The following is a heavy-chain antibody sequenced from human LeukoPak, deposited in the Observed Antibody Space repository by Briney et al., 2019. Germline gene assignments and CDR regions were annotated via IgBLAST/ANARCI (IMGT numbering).Heavy chain of an antibody. J-gene: IGHJ4*02. V-gene: IGHV3-21*01. D-gene: IGHD2-21*02. CDR3: ARDSEGIVVVTAILDY. CDR2: ISSSSSYI. Sequence: PGGSLRLSCAASGFTFSSYSMNWVRQAPGKGLEWVSSISSSSSYIYYADSVKGRFTISRDNAKNSLYLQMNSLRAEDTAVYYCARDSEGIVVVTAILDYWGQGTLVTVSS. CDR1: GFTFSSYS.